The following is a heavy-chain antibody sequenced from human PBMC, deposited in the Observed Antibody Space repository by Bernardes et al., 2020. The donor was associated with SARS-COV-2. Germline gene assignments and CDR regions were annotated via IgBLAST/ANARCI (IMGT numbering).Heavy chain of an antibody. Sequence: GGSLRLSCSASGFSFNNYAMHWVRQAPGKGLEWVAVIWYDGSEKYYVDSVKGRFTISRDNSNNILYLQMNGLRADDTAVYYCAREWYNYYDISIYLTGGHYSGMDVWGQGTTVTVSS. CDR1: GFSFNNYA. CDR3: AREWYNYYDISIYLTGGHYSGMDV. CDR2: IWYDGSEK. D-gene: IGHD3-22*01. V-gene: IGHV3-33*01. J-gene: IGHJ6*02.